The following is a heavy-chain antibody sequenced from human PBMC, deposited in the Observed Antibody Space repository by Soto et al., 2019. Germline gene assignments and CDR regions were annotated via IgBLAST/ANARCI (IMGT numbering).Heavy chain of an antibody. D-gene: IGHD3-22*01. CDR1: GGSISSYY. CDR3: ASTYYNDSSGPFDY. V-gene: IGHV4-59*01. Sequence: SETLSLTCTVSGGSISSYYWSWIRQPPGKGLEWIGYIYYSGSTNYNPSLKSRVTISVDTSKNQFSLKLSSVIAADTAVYYCASTYYNDSSGPFDYWGQGTLVTVSS. CDR2: IYYSGST. J-gene: IGHJ4*02.